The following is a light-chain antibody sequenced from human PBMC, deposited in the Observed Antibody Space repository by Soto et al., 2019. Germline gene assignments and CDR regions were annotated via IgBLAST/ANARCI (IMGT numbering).Light chain of an antibody. V-gene: IGKV1-5*03. J-gene: IGKJ4*01. CDR3: QQYNSYPLT. CDR1: QTISSW. CDR2: KAS. Sequence: DIQMTQTPSTLSASGGDRFTITCRASQTISSWLAWYQQKPGQAPKLLIYKASSLESAVPSRFSGSGSGTEFTLTISGLQPDDVATYYCQQYNSYPLTFGGGTKVDIK.